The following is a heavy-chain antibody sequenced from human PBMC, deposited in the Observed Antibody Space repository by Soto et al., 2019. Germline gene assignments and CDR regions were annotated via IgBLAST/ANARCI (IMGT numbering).Heavy chain of an antibody. J-gene: IGHJ4*02. V-gene: IGHV4-4*02. Sequence: QVQLQESGPGRVKPSGTLSLTCAVSGGSISSSNWWSWVRQPPGKGLEWIGEIYHSGSTNYNPTLKRRVTIPVDKSKNQFSLKLSSVTAADTAVYYCARFRQQQLVRGFDYWGQGTLVTVSS. CDR1: GGSISSSNW. CDR3: ARFRQQQLVRGFDY. CDR2: IYHSGST. D-gene: IGHD6-13*01.